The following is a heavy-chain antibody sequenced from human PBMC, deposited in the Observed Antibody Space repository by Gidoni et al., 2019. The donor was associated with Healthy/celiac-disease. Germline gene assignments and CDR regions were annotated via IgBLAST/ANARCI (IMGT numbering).Heavy chain of an antibody. CDR2: ISSSSSYI. V-gene: IGHV3-21*01. D-gene: IGHD5-18*01. J-gene: IGHJ4*02. CDR3: ARDLAAMAPFDY. CDR1: GFTFSRYS. Sequence: EVQLVESGGGLVKPGGSLRLSCAASGFTFSRYSMNWVRQAPGKGLEWVSSISSSSSYIYYADSVKGRFTISRDNAKNSLYLQMNSLRAEDTAVYYCARDLAAMAPFDYWGQGTLVTVSS.